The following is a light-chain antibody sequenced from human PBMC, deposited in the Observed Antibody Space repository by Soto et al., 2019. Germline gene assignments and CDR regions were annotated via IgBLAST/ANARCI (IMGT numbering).Light chain of an antibody. CDR3: QQYNSYWT. Sequence: IQMTQYPSTLSASIGERVTISCRASQSVNHWLAWYQRKPGKAPKLLIHDASTFESGIPSRFSGSGSGTEFTLTISSLQPDDFATYYCQQYNSYWTFGQGTKVEIK. J-gene: IGKJ1*01. CDR1: QSVNHW. CDR2: DAS. V-gene: IGKV1-5*01.